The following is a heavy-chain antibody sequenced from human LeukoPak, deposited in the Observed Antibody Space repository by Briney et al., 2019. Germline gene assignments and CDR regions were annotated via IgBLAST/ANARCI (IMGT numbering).Heavy chain of an antibody. CDR1: GYTFTGYY. CDR3: ARANFLYCSSSTCLFDY. Sequence: ASVKVSCKASGYTFTGYYMHWVRQAPGQGFEWMGWISPNDGDTNYAQKFQGRVTMTRDTSISTAHMEVSRLRSDDTAVYYCARANFLYCSSSTCLFDYWGQGTLVTVSS. V-gene: IGHV1-2*02. D-gene: IGHD2-2*01. CDR2: ISPNDGDT. J-gene: IGHJ4*02.